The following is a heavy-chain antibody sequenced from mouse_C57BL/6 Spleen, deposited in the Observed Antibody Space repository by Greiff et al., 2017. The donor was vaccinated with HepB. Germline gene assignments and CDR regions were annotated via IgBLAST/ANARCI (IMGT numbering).Heavy chain of an antibody. J-gene: IGHJ4*01. CDR2: IRLKSDNYAT. Sequence: EVQVVESGGGLVQPGGSMKLSCVASGFTFSNYWMNWVRQSPEKGLEWVAQIRLKSDNYATHYAESVKGRFTISRDDSKSSVYLQMNNLRAEDTGIYYCTGYSNPYYYAMDYWGQGTSVTVSS. V-gene: IGHV6-3*01. CDR3: TGYSNPYYYAMDY. D-gene: IGHD2-5*01. CDR1: GFTFSNYW.